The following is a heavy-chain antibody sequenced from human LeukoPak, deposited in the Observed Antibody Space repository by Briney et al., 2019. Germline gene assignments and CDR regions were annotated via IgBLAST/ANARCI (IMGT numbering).Heavy chain of an antibody. J-gene: IGHJ4*02. CDR1: GFTFSSYA. Sequence: PGGSLRLSCAASGFTFSSYAMSWVRQAPAKGLEWVSAISGSGGSTYYADSVKGRFTISRDNSKNTLYLQMNSLRAEDTAVYYCATHRHSSSWYAEPDLVNWGQGTLVTVSS. V-gene: IGHV3-23*01. CDR2: ISGSGGST. CDR3: ATHRHSSSWYAEPDLVN. D-gene: IGHD6-13*01.